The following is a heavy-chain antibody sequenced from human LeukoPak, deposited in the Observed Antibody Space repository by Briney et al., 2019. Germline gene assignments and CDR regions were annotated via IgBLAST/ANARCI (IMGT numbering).Heavy chain of an antibody. V-gene: IGHV1-8*01. CDR3: ARDQRYCSSTSCYYWFDP. J-gene: IGHJ5*02. CDR1: GYTFTSYD. D-gene: IGHD2-2*01. CDR2: MNPNSGNT. Sequence: ASVKVSCKASGYTFTSYDINWVRQATGQGLEWMGWMNPNSGNTGYAQKFQGRVTMTRNTSISTAYMELSSLRSEDTAVYYCARDQRYCSSTSCYYWFDPWGQGTLVTVSS.